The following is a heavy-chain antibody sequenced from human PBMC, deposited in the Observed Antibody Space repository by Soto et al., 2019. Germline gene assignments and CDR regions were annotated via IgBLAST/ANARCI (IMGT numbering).Heavy chain of an antibody. CDR3: ARERPDGSRLDP. J-gene: IGHJ5*02. V-gene: IGHV4-30-4*01. D-gene: IGHD6-13*01. CDR2: IFYTGST. Sequence: QVQLQESGPGLVKPSQTLSLTCTVSGGSISSGDYYWSWIREPPGKGLEWIGSIFYTGSTYYSPSLKSRVTISVDTSKNQFSLKLSSGTAADTAVYYCARERPDGSRLDPWCQGTLVTVSS. CDR1: GGSISSGDYY.